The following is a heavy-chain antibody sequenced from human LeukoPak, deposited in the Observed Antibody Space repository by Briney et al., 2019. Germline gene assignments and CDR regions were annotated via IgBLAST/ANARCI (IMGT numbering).Heavy chain of an antibody. V-gene: IGHV4-39*07. J-gene: IGHJ4*02. D-gene: IGHD2-8*01. Sequence: SETLSLTCSISGGSISINNFWWGWIRQSPGKAMEWVGSVYYSGSTYYNPSLTRRLTMSVDTSKNQFSLKLTSLTAADTAVYYCARGTSFGLMNSDNWGQGTLVIVSS. CDR3: ARGTSFGLMNSDN. CDR1: GGSISINNFW. CDR2: VYYSGST.